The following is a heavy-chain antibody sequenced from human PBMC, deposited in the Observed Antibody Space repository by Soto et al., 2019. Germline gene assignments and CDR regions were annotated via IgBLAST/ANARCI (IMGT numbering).Heavy chain of an antibody. D-gene: IGHD2-2*02. V-gene: IGHV3-21*01. CDR3: AIYCSSTSCYINY. J-gene: IGHJ4*02. Sequence: PGGSLRLSCAASGFTFSSYSMNWVRQAPGKGLEWVSSISSSSSYIYYADSVKGRFTISRDSAKNSLYLQMNSLRAEDTAVYYCAIYCSSTSCYINYWGQGTLVTVSS. CDR1: GFTFSSYS. CDR2: ISSSSSYI.